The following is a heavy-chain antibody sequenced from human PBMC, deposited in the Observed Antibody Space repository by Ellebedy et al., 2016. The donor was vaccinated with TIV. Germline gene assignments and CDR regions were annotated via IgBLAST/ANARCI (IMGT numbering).Heavy chain of an antibody. D-gene: IGHD2-2*02. CDR3: VKYLARAMDV. V-gene: IGHV3-7*03. J-gene: IGHJ6*02. Sequence: PGGSLRLSCAASGFTFTDNWMTWVRQAPGKGLEWVAHINQDGTKTSYVDSVKGRFSISRDNAKNSLYLQVNSLSGEDTAVYYCVKYLARAMDVWGQGTPVTVSS. CDR2: INQDGTKT. CDR1: GFTFTDNW.